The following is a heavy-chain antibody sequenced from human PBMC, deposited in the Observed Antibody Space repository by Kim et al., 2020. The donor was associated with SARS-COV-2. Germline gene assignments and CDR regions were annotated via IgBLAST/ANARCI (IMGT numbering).Heavy chain of an antibody. Sequence: GGSKTYAGAVQGRFTISRDNSKKPLYLQMNSLRAEDAAVYYCAKRGWLVDWGEGTLVTVSS. CDR2: GGSK. V-gene: IGHV3-23*01. D-gene: IGHD3-9*01. J-gene: IGHJ4*02. CDR3: AKRGWLVD.